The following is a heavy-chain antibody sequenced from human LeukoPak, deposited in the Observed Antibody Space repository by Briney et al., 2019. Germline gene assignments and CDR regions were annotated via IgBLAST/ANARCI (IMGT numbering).Heavy chain of an antibody. CDR1: GFTFSSYA. CDR2: ISYDGSNK. D-gene: IGHD3-10*01. J-gene: IGHJ3*02. Sequence: GGSLRLSCAASGFTFSSYAMHWVRQAPGKGLEWVAVISYDGSNKYYADSVKGRFTISRDNSKNTLYLQMNSLRAEDTAVYYCARERRGITMVRGAFDIWGQGTMVTVSS. V-gene: IGHV3-30-3*01. CDR3: ARERRGITMVRGAFDI.